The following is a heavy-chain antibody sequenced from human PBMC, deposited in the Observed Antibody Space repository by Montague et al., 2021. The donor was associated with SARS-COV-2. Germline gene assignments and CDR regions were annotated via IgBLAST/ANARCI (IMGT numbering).Heavy chain of an antibody. D-gene: IGHD5-12*01. CDR3: ARHERQWLRLYPYYFDY. Sequence: TLSLTCAVSGGSISSGGYSWSWIRQPPGKGLEWIGYIYRSGATYYNPSLRSRVTMSVDRSQNHLYLRLTSVTAADTAVYYCARHERQWLRLYPYYFDYWGQGTLVTVSS. CDR1: GGSISSGGYS. CDR2: IYRSGAT. V-gene: IGHV4-30-2*01. J-gene: IGHJ4*02.